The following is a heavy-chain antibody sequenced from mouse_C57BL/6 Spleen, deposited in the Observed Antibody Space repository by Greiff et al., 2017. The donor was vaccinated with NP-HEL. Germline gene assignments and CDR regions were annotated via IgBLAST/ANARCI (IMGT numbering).Heavy chain of an antibody. Sequence: VQLQQSGPELVKPGASVKISCKASGYAFSSSWMNWVKQRPGKGLEWIGRIYPGDGDTNYNGKFKGKATLTADKSSSTAYMQLSSLTSEDSAVYCWATNWSKTRSFDYWGQGTTLTVSS. CDR2: IYPGDGDT. V-gene: IGHV1-82*01. J-gene: IGHJ2*01. D-gene: IGHD4-1*01. CDR1: GYAFSSSW. CDR3: ATNWSKTRSFDY.